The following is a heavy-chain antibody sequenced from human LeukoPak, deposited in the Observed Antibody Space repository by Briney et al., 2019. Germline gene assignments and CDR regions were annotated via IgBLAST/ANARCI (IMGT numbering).Heavy chain of an antibody. CDR1: GFTSSSYW. Sequence: GGSLRLSCAASGFTSSSYWMSWVRQAPGKGLEWVANIKQDGSEKYYVDSVKGRFTISRDNAKNSLYLQMNSLRAEDTAVYYCARIYGDYVLYYFDYWGQGTLVTVSS. V-gene: IGHV3-7*01. J-gene: IGHJ4*02. CDR2: IKQDGSEK. D-gene: IGHD4-17*01. CDR3: ARIYGDYVLYYFDY.